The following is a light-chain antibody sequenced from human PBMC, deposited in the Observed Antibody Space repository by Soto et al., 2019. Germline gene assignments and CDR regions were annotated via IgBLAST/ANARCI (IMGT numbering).Light chain of an antibody. CDR3: QKYKSYWT. CDR2: KAS. CDR1: QSISSW. J-gene: IGKJ1*01. Sequence: DIQMTQSPSTLSASVGDRVTITSRASQSISSWLAWYQQKPGKAPKLMIYKASSLESGVPSRFSGSGTGTEFTVTISSLQPDDFATYYCQKYKSYWTFGQGTKVEIK. V-gene: IGKV1-5*03.